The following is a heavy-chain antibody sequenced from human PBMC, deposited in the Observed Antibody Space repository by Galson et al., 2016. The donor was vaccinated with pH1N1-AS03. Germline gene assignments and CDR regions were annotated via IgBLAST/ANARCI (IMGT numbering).Heavy chain of an antibody. D-gene: IGHD5-24*01. CDR2: INPSDGNT. V-gene: IGHV1-46*01. CDR3: ARVDSSTYSDGWVPFDY. CDR1: GYTFTSYY. Sequence: SVKVSCKASGYTFTSYYIHWVRQAPGQGREWMGIINPSDGNTNYAQRFQGRVTMTRDTSTSTVYMELSSLRSDDTAMYYCARVDSSTYSDGWVPFDYWGQGTLVTVSS. J-gene: IGHJ4*02.